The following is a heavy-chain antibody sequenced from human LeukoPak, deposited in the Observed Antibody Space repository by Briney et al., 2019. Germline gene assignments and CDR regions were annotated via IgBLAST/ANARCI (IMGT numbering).Heavy chain of an antibody. V-gene: IGHV3-64*01. J-gene: IGHJ4*02. CDR3: ARCGSTVLQVDY. CDR2: ISSNGGST. D-gene: IGHD4/OR15-4a*01. CDR1: GFTFSSYA. Sequence: GGSLRLSCAASGFTFSSYAMHWVRQAPGKGLEYVSAISSNGGSTYYANSVKGRFTISRDNSKNTLYLQMGSLRAEDMAVYYCARCGSTVLQVDYWGQGTLVTVSS.